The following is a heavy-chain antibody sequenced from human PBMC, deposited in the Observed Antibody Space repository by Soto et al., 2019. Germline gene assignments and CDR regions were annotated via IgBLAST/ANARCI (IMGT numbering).Heavy chain of an antibody. D-gene: IGHD3-10*01. J-gene: IGHJ6*02. CDR2: IKQDGSEK. V-gene: IGHV3-7*02. Sequence: GGSLRLSCAASGFTFSSYWMSWVRQAPGKGLEWVANIKQDGSEKYYVDSVKGRFTISRDNAKNSLYLQMNSLRVEDTAVYYCARAVRSGSYPYYYYGMDVWGQGTTVTVSS. CDR1: GFTFSSYW. CDR3: ARAVRSGSYPYYYYGMDV.